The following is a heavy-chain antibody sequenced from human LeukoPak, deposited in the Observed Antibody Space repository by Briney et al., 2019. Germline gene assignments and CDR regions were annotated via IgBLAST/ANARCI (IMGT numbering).Heavy chain of an antibody. CDR3: ARVFRGGWVFDL. J-gene: IGHJ2*01. D-gene: IGHD6-19*01. Sequence: GGSLRLSCAASGVTVSNNYLTWVRQAPGEGLEWVSVIYSGGSTYYADSVKGRFTISRDNSKNTMYLQMNSLRAEDTAVYYCARVFRGGWVFDLWGRGTLVTVSS. CDR1: GVTVSNNY. CDR2: IYSGGST. V-gene: IGHV3-53*01.